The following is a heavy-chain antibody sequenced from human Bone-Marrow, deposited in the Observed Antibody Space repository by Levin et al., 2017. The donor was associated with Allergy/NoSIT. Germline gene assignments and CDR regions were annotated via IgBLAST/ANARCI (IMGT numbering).Heavy chain of an antibody. CDR2: IYYIGST. CDR3: AREFDSSGWLEY. D-gene: IGHD6-19*01. Sequence: SQTLSLTCTVSGGSVSSGSYYWSWIRQPPGKGLEWIGYIYYIGSTKYNPSLKSRVTISVDTSKNQFSLKLSSVTAADTAVYYCAREFDSSGWLEYWGQGTLVIVSS. V-gene: IGHV4-61*01. J-gene: IGHJ4*02. CDR1: GGSVSSGSYY.